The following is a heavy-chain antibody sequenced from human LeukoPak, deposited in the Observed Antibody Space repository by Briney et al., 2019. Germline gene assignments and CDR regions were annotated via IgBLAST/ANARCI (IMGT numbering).Heavy chain of an antibody. V-gene: IGHV1-2*02. CDR1: GYTFTGYY. Sequence: ASVKVSCKASGYTFTGYYMHWVRRAPGQGLEWMGWINPNSGGTNYAQKFQGRVTMTRDTSISTAYMELSRLRSDDTAVYYCARDRANCSGGSCYFFDYWGQGTLVTVSS. CDR2: INPNSGGT. D-gene: IGHD2-15*01. CDR3: ARDRANCSGGSCYFFDY. J-gene: IGHJ4*02.